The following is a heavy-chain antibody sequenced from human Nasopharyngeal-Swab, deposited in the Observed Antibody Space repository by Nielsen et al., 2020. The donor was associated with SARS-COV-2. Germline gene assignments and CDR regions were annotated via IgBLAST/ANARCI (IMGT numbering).Heavy chain of an antibody. Sequence: LRLFCTVSGGSISSGDYYWSWIRQPPGKGLEWIGYIYYSGSTYYNPSLKSRVTISVDTSKTQFSLKLNSVTAADTAVYYCARGGYSYGTDYWGQGTLVTVSS. V-gene: IGHV4-30-4*01. CDR3: ARGGYSYGTDY. CDR1: GGSISSGDYY. CDR2: IYYSGST. D-gene: IGHD5-18*01. J-gene: IGHJ4*02.